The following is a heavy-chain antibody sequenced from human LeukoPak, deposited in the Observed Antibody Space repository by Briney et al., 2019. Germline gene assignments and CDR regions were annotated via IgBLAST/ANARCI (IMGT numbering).Heavy chain of an antibody. CDR2: INPNTGGT. CDR3: ARDFIVTTRNDVFDI. CDR1: GYTFTDYY. V-gene: IGHV1-2*02. Sequence: ASVKVSCRASGYTFTDYYMHWVRQAPGQGLEWMGWINPNTGGTNYAQNFQGRVTMTRDTSITTAYMELSSLRSDDTAMYYCARDFIVTTRNDVFDIWGQGTKVTVSS. D-gene: IGHD1-26*01. J-gene: IGHJ3*02.